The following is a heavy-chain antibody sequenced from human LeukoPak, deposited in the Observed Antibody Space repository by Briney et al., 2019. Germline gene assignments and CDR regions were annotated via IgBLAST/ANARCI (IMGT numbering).Heavy chain of an antibody. V-gene: IGHV3-30*02. CDR1: GFTFSSYG. Sequence: GGSLRLSCAASGFTFSSYGMHWVRQAPAKGLEWVAFIRYDGSNKYYADSVKSRFTISRDNSKNTLYFQMHSLRAEDTAVYYCAKDLSKGLLYRRGMYYFDYWGQGTLVTVSS. CDR3: AKDLSKGLLYRRGMYYFDY. J-gene: IGHJ4*02. D-gene: IGHD3-10*01. CDR2: IRYDGSNK.